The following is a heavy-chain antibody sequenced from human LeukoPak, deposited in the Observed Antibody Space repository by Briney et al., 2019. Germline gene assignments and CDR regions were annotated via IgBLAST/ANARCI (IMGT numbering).Heavy chain of an antibody. CDR2: ISGSGGST. Sequence: PGGSLRLSCAASGFTFSSYAMSWVRQAPGKGLEWVSAISGSGGSTYYADSVKGRFTTSRDNAKNTLYLQMNSLKGEDTAVYYCATSLGPLAEYWGQGTLVTVSS. CDR3: ATSLGPLAEY. J-gene: IGHJ4*02. V-gene: IGHV3-23*01. CDR1: GFTFSSYA. D-gene: IGHD7-27*01.